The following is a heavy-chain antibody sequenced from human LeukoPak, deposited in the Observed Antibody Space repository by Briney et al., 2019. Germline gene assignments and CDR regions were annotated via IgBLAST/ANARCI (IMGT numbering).Heavy chain of an antibody. CDR3: ARGWISYYEYVSDYFDY. D-gene: IGHD3-16*01. V-gene: IGHV4-34*01. Sequence: PSETLSLTCAVYGGSFSGYYWSWIRQPPGKGLEWIGEINHSGSANYNPSLKSRVTISVDTSKNQFSLKLSSVTAADTAVYYCARGWISYYEYVSDYFDYWGQGTLVTVSS. J-gene: IGHJ4*02. CDR1: GGSFSGYY. CDR2: INHSGSA.